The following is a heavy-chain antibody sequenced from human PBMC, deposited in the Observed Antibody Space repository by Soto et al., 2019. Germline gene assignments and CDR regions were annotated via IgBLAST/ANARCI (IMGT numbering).Heavy chain of an antibody. D-gene: IGHD4-17*01. V-gene: IGHV4-4*07. CDR3: ARDLNDYGDYVGWFDP. J-gene: IGHJ5*02. Sequence: WATLALTCTVSGASISGFYWSWIRKTAGKGLEWIGRIYATGTTDYNPSLKSRVTISVDTSKNQFSLKLSSVTAADTAVYYCARDLNDYGDYVGWFDPWGQGTLVTGSS. CDR1: GASISGFY. CDR2: IYATGTT.